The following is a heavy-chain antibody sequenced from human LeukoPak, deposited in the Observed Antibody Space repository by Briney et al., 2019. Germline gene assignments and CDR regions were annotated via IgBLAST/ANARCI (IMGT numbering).Heavy chain of an antibody. D-gene: IGHD3-10*01. CDR1: GFSVSSSY. CDR2: IYSGGRT. CDR3: ARELSWSTLNY. V-gene: IGHV3-66*01. Sequence: PGGSLRLSCAASGFSVSSSYMNWVRQAPGKGLEWVSVIYSGGRTYYADSVKGRFTISRDTSKNTLNLQMNSLRPEDTAVYYCARELSWSTLNYWGQGTLVTVSS. J-gene: IGHJ4*02.